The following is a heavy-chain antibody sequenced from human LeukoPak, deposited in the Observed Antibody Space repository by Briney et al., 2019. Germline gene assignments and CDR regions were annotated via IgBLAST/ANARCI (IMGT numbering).Heavy chain of an antibody. Sequence: GRSLRLSCGASGFSFDDYAMHWARQTPGKGLEGVSGISWNSGSIAYADSVKGRFTISRDNAKNSLYLQMNSLTAEDTALYYCGRDGSNILTAYAFDIWGQGTMVTVSS. CDR2: ISWNSGSI. V-gene: IGHV3-9*01. CDR3: GRDGSNILTAYAFDI. D-gene: IGHD3-9*01. J-gene: IGHJ3*02. CDR1: GFSFDDYA.